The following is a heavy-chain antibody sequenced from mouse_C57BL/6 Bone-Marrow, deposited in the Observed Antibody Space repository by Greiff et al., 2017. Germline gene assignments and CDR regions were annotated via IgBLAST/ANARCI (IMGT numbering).Heavy chain of an antibody. CDR2: IDPENGDT. J-gene: IGHJ3*01. CDR1: GFNIKDDY. Sequence: VQLKESGAELVRPGASVKLSCTASGFNIKDDYMHWVKQRPEQGLEWIGWIDPENGDTEYASKFQGKATITVDTSSNTAYLQLSSLASEDTAVYYCTRIAYWGQGTLVTVSA. V-gene: IGHV14-4*01. CDR3: TRIAY.